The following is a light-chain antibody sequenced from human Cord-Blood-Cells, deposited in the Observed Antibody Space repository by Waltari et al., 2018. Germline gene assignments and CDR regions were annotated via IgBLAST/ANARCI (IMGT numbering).Light chain of an antibody. Sequence: EIVLTQSPATLSLSPGERATLSCRSSQSVSSYLAWYQHKPGQAPRLLIYDASNSATGIPARFSYSGSGTDFTLTISSLKPEDCALDYCQQRSNCPVTFGEGTKLEVK. CDR2: DAS. J-gene: IGKJ4*01. V-gene: IGKV3-11*01. CDR3: QQRSNCPVT. CDR1: QSVSSY.